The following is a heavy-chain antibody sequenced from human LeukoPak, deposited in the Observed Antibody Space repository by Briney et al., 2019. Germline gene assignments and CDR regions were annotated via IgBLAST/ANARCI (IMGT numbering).Heavy chain of an antibody. Sequence: ASVKVSCKASGYTFTVYYMHWVRQAPGQGLEWMGWINPNSGGTNYAQKFQGRVTMTRDTSISTAYMELSRLRSDDTAVYYCARVDISVVPAAMLEVYFDYWGQGTLVTVSS. V-gene: IGHV1-2*02. CDR1: GYTFTVYY. CDR3: ARVDISVVPAAMLEVYFDY. CDR2: INPNSGGT. D-gene: IGHD2-2*01. J-gene: IGHJ4*02.